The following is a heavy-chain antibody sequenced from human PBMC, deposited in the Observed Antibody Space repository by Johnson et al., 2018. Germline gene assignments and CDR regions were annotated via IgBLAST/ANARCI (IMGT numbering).Heavy chain of an antibody. CDR2: IYYSGST. D-gene: IGHD6-19*01. J-gene: IGHJ1*01. CDR1: GGSISSHY. CDR3: GSSGWYGQYFQH. V-gene: IGHV4-59*11. Sequence: QVQLQESGPGLVKPSETLSLTCTVSGGSISSHYWSWIRQPPGKGLEWIGYIYYSGSTNYNPSLKSRVTISVDTSKNQFSLKLSSVPAADTAVYYCGSSGWYGQYFQHWGQGTLVTVSS.